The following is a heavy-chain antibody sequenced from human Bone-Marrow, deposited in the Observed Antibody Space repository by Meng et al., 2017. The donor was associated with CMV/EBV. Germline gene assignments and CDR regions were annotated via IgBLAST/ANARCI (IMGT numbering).Heavy chain of an antibody. CDR2: ISYDGSNK. J-gene: IGHJ4*02. Sequence: GGSLRLSCAASGFTFSSYAMHWVRQAPGKGLEWVAVISYDGSNKYYADSVKGRFTISRDNSKNTLYLQLNSLRAEDTAVYYCARRYCSSTSCLIDYWGQGTLVTVSS. CDR3: ARRYCSSTSCLIDY. D-gene: IGHD2-2*01. V-gene: IGHV3-30-3*01. CDR1: GFTFSSYA.